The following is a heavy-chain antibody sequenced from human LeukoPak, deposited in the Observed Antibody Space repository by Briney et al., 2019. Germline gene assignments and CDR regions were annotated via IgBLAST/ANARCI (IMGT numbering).Heavy chain of an antibody. D-gene: IGHD2-2*01. V-gene: IGHV1-2*02. CDR2: INPNSGGT. CDR3: ARVFGAAKRYCGSTSCYAGDVNY. Sequence: ASVKVSCKASGYTFTGYYMHWVRQAPGQGLEWMGWINPNSGGTNYAQKFQGRVTMTRDTSISTAYMELSRLRSDDTAVYYCARVFGAAKRYCGSTSCYAGDVNYWGQGTLVTVSS. J-gene: IGHJ4*02. CDR1: GYTFTGYY.